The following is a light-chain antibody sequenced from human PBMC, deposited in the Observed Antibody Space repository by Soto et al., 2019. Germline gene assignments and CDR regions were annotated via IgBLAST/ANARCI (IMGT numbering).Light chain of an antibody. CDR2: DDN. Sequence: QSGLTQTASVSGSPGQSITMSCTGSRSDVGGYNLVSWYQQHPGKAPKLLISDDNKRPSGVSDRFSGSKSGNTASLTISGLQAGDEGDYYCSSYAGRITLVFGGGTKLTVL. CDR3: SSYAGRITLV. V-gene: IGLV2-23*01. CDR1: RSDVGGYNL. J-gene: IGLJ2*01.